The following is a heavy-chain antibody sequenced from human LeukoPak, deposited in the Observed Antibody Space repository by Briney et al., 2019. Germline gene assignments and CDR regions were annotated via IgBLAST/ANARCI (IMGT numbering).Heavy chain of an antibody. Sequence: SETLSLTCSVSGGSISGYYWSWVRQPPGKGLEWIGHIYYIGNTNYNPSLKSRVTISVDTSKNQFSLKLSSVTAADTAVYYCARVGFPPNWVSDYWGQGTLVTVSS. D-gene: IGHD7-27*01. CDR1: GGSISGYY. J-gene: IGHJ4*02. CDR3: ARVGFPPNWVSDY. V-gene: IGHV4-59*01. CDR2: IYYIGNT.